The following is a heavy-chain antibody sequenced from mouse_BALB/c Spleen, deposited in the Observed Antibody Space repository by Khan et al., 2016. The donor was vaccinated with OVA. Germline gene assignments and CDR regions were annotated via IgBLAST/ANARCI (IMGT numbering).Heavy chain of an antibody. CDR2: IYPGSNNT. CDR1: GYTFTDYI. Sequence: QVQLKQSGAELARPGASVKLSCKASGYTFTDYIINWVKQRTGQGLEWIGEIYPGSNNTYYNEKFKGKATLTADKSSSTAYMQLSSLTSEDSAVYYCTREWGAVFAYWGQGTLVTVSA. CDR3: TREWGAVFAY. J-gene: IGHJ3*01. V-gene: IGHV1-76*01.